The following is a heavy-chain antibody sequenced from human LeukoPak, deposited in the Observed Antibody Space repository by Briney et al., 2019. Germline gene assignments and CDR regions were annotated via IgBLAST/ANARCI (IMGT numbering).Heavy chain of an antibody. D-gene: IGHD6-6*01. Sequence: GGSLRLSCAASGFTFSSYGMHWVRQAPGKGLEWVAVISYDGSNKYYADSVRGRLTISRDNSKNTLYLQMNSLRAEDTAVYYCARGSTSAARFDFWGQGTLVTVSS. CDR1: GFTFSSYG. V-gene: IGHV3-30*03. CDR2: ISYDGSNK. J-gene: IGHJ4*02. CDR3: ARGSTSAARFDF.